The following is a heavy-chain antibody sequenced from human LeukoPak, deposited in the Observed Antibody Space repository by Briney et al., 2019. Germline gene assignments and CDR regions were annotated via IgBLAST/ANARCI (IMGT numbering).Heavy chain of an antibody. CDR1: GGSINSSSYY. CDR3: ARHRSKWLQSSFDY. D-gene: IGHD5-24*01. J-gene: IGHJ4*02. CDR2: IFYSGNT. V-gene: IGHV4-39*01. Sequence: PSETLSLTCTVSGGSINSSSYYWGWIRQPPGKGLEWIGSIFYSGNTYDNPSLKSRVTISVDTSKHQFSLKLNSVTAADTAVYYCARHRSKWLQSSFDYWGQGTLVTVSS.